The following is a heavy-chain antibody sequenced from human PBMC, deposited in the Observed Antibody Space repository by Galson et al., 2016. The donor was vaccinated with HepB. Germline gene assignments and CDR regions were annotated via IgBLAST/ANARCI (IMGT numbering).Heavy chain of an antibody. CDR3: ARDTRGVHSSSWGSYDYYYYGMDV. V-gene: IGHV4-59*01. CDR2: IYNSGST. Sequence: SWIRLTPEKGLEWIGYIYNSGSTNFNPSLESRVTISVNTSKNQSSPALRSVTAADTALYFGARDTRGVHSSSWGSYDYYYYGMDVWGKGTPVTVSS. J-gene: IGHJ6*04. D-gene: IGHD6-13*01.